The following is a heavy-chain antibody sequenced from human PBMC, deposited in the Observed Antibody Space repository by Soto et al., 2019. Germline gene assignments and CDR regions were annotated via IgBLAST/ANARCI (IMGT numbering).Heavy chain of an antibody. J-gene: IGHJ6*02. CDR1: GFTFANSW. D-gene: IGHD2-21*02. Sequence: VQLVESGGGLVHLGGSPRLSCAASGFTFANSWMAWVRKAPGKGLEWWANLKEVGRETYYLDSRGGGLPFSRDNAKSSLFLQMTGLRADDTAVYFCAREARPDVLRDLLIRQRAKIWGGDPSRGIGHYSYGMDVWGQGTTVTVSS. CDR3: AREARPDVLRDLLIRQRAKIWGGDPSRGIGHYSYGMDV. CDR2: LKEVGRET. V-gene: IGHV3-7*03.